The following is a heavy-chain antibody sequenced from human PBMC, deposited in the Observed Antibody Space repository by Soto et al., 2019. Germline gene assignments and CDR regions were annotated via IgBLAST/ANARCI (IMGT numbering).Heavy chain of an antibody. D-gene: IGHD3-16*01. CDR1: GDSIATGANH. CDR2: VYYIACS. V-gene: IGHV4-39*01. Sequence: SETLSLTCTVPGDSIATGANHWYSIRQFPGGKLEWIGGVYYIACSYYNLSLRSRATLSLILSTNHISMRLASVTAADAGVYFCARRRDTLLFGGLDVWGQGTLVTVSS. CDR3: ARRRDTLLFGGLDV. J-gene: IGHJ1*01.